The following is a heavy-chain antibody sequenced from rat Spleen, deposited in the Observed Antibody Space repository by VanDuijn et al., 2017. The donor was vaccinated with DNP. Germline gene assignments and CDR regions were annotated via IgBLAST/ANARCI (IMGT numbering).Heavy chain of an antibody. CDR1: GFSLTNHH. Sequence: QVQLKESGPGLVQPSQTLSLACTVSGFSLTNHHVHWVRQPPGKGLEWIAAISSGGSTYYNSTLKSRLSLSRDTSTNQIFLKMNSLQIEDTAIYFCTRDPLYNSGALDAWGQGISVTVSS. CDR2: ISSGGST. V-gene: IGHV2-6*01. J-gene: IGHJ4*01. CDR3: TRDPLYNSGALDA. D-gene: IGHD4-3*01.